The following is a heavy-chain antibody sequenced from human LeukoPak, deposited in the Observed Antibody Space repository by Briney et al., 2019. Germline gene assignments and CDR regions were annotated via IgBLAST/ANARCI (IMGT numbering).Heavy chain of an antibody. CDR3: ARLPYYYDNSGFRDYHYYMDV. Sequence: SETLSLTCTVSGDSISRYYWTWIRQPPGKGLEWIEYMFYSGSTTYNPSLKSRITISVDTSKNQFSLKLRSVTAADTAVYYCARLPYYYDNSGFRDYHYYMDVWGKGTTVNVFS. CDR2: MFYSGST. J-gene: IGHJ6*03. D-gene: IGHD3-22*01. CDR1: GDSISRYY. V-gene: IGHV4-59*08.